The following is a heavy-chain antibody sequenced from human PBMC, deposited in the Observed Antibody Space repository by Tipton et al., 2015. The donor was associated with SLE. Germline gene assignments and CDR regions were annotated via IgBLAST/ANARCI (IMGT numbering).Heavy chain of an antibody. Sequence: TLSLTCTVSGGSISSGSYYWSWIRQPPGKGLEWIGYIYYSGSTNYNPSLKSRVTISVDTSKNQFSLKLSSVTAADTAAYYCARGSPYYYDSSGGYWGQGTLVTVSS. CDR3: ARGSPYYYDSSGGY. CDR2: IYYSGST. D-gene: IGHD3-22*01. V-gene: IGHV4-61*01. J-gene: IGHJ4*02. CDR1: GGSISSGSYY.